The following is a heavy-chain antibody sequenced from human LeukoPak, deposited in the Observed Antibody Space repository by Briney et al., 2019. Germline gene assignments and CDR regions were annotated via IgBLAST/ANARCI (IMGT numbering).Heavy chain of an antibody. D-gene: IGHD3-16*02. CDR2: ISGRVGST. J-gene: IGHJ4*02. CDR3: AKEYDYVWGSYRSPHYFDY. Sequence: PGGPLRPPGAAPGFTFSTYAMSWVPQAPGKGLEWASAISGRVGSTYYADSVKGRFTISRDNSKNTLYLQMNSLRAEDTAVYYCAKEYDYVWGSYRSPHYFDYWGQGTLVTVSS. V-gene: IGHV3-23*01. CDR1: GFTFSTYA.